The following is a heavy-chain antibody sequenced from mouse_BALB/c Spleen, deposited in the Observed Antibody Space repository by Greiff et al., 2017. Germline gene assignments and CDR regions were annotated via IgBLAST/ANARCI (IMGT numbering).Heavy chain of an antibody. Sequence: QVQLQQSGPELVKPGASVKISRKASGYAFSSSWMNWVKQRPGQGLEWIGRIYPGDGDTNYNGKFKGKATLTADKSSSTAYMQLSSLTSVDSAVYFCARNGAMDYWGQGTSVTVSS. J-gene: IGHJ4*01. CDR3: ARNGAMDY. CDR1: GYAFSSSW. V-gene: IGHV1-82*01. CDR2: IYPGDGDT.